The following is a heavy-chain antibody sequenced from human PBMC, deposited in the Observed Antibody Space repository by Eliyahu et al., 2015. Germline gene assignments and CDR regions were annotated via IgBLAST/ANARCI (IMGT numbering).Heavy chain of an antibody. CDR1: GFTFXSYA. D-gene: IGHD3-22*01. V-gene: IGHV3-23*01. J-gene: IGHJ4*02. CDR3: AARTMIVVAPSQYYFDY. Sequence: EVQLLESGGGLVQPGGSLRLSCAACGFTFXSYAMXWVXQAPGKGLXWVXAISGSGGSXYYADSVKGRFTISRDNSKNTLYLQMNSLRAEDTAVYYCAARTMIVVAPSQYYFDYWGQGTLVTVSS. CDR2: ISGSGGSX.